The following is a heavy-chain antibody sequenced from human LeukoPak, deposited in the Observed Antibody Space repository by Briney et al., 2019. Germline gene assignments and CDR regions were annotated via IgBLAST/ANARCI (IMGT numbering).Heavy chain of an antibody. CDR2: ISGSGGST. D-gene: IGHD2-2*01. J-gene: IGHJ4*02. CDR1: GFTFTKYW. CDR3: AKDPQYGTPYVPYYFDY. V-gene: IGHV3-23*01. Sequence: GDSLRLSCAASGFTFTKYWMTWVRQAPGKGLEWVSAISGSGGSTYYADSVKGRFTIPRDNSKNTLYLQMNSLRAEDTAVYYCAKDPQYGTPYVPYYFDYWGQGTLVTVSS.